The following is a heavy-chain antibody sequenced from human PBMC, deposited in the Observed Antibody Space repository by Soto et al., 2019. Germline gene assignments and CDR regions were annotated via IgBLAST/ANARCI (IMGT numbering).Heavy chain of an antibody. D-gene: IGHD3-16*01. J-gene: IGHJ6*02. CDR1: GYTFTSYA. V-gene: IGHV1-3*01. CDR3: ARPGSSLGGGNYYYYYYGMDV. Sequence: GASVKVSCKASGYTFTSYAMHWVRQAPGQRLEWMGWINAGNGNTKYSQKFQGRVTITRDTSASTAYMELSSLRSEDTAVYYCARPGSSLGGGNYYYYYYGMDVWGQGTTVTVSS. CDR2: INAGNGNT.